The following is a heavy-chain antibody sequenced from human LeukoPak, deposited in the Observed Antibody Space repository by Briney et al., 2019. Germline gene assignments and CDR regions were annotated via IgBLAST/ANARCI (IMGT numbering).Heavy chain of an antibody. CDR2: IYTSGST. Sequence: SETLSLICTVSCGSISSYYWRWVRQPPGRGLEWIGYIYTSGSTNYNPSLKSRVTLSVDTSKNQFSLKLSSVTAADTAVYYCARRSRWFGEFDYWGQGTLVTVSS. CDR1: CGSISSYY. D-gene: IGHD3-10*01. J-gene: IGHJ4*02. CDR3: ARRSRWFGEFDY. V-gene: IGHV4-4*09.